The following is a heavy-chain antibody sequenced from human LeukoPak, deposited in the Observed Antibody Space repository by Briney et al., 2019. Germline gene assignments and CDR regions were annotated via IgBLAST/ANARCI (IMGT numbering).Heavy chain of an antibody. Sequence: GGSLRLSFAASGFTFDDYAMHWVRQAPGKGLEWVSGISWNSGSIGYADSVKGRFTISRDNAKNSLYLQMNSLRAEDTALYYCAKARGSGSSGYYDYWGQGTLVTVSS. D-gene: IGHD3-22*01. CDR3: AKARGSGSSGYYDY. CDR2: ISWNSGSI. CDR1: GFTFDDYA. J-gene: IGHJ4*02. V-gene: IGHV3-9*01.